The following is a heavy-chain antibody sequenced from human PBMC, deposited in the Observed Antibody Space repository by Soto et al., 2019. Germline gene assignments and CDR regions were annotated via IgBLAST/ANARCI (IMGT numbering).Heavy chain of an antibody. V-gene: IGHV3-30*18. J-gene: IGHJ4*02. CDR3: AKDTYYHDSSGYYVFDY. D-gene: IGHD3-22*01. CDR1: GFTFTDYG. Sequence: GGSLRLSCADSGFTFTDYGMHWVRQAPGKGLEWVAVISYDGSNKNYADSVKGRFTISRDNSKNTLYLQLNSLRAEDTAVYYCAKDTYYHDSSGYYVFDYWGQGTLVTVSS. CDR2: ISYDGSNK.